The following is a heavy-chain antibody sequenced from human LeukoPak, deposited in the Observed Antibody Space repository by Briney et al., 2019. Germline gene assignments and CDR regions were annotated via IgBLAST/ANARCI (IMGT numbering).Heavy chain of an antibody. CDR2: ISSSSRYT. Sequence: PGGSLRLSCAASGFAFSTYSMNWVRQAPGKGLEWVSSISSSSRYTYYADSVKGRFTISRDNVKNSLYLQMNSLRAEDTAVYYCARISPQGIAVAGVDYWGQGTLVTVSS. J-gene: IGHJ4*02. D-gene: IGHD6-19*01. CDR3: ARISPQGIAVAGVDY. CDR1: GFAFSTYS. V-gene: IGHV3-21*01.